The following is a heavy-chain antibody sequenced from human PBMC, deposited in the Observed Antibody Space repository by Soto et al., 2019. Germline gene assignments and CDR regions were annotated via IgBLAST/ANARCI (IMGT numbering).Heavy chain of an antibody. CDR1: GFTFSSYD. D-gene: IGHD4-17*01. CDR3: ARVGRSYGDYVYDY. Sequence: GGSLRLSCAASGFTFSSYDMHWVRQATGKGLEWVSAIGTAGDTYYPGSVKGRFTISRENAKNSLYLQMNSLRAGDTAVYYCARVGRSYGDYVYDYWGQGTLVTVSS. V-gene: IGHV3-13*01. CDR2: IGTAGDT. J-gene: IGHJ4*02.